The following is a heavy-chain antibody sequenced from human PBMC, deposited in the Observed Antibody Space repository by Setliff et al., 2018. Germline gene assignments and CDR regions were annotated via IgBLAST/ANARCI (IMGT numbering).Heavy chain of an antibody. D-gene: IGHD2-2*01. CDR2: IITNTGKT. CDR1: GYTFSTYG. Sequence: ASVKVSCKASGYTFSTYGLHWVRQAPGQGPEWMGMIITNTGKTSYAQKFQGRVTMTTDTSTGTGYMELRSLRSDDTAVYFCARFGGSCSSSSCYAFDLWGQGTMVTVSS. CDR3: ARFGGSCSSSSCYAFDL. J-gene: IGHJ3*01. V-gene: IGHV1-18*01.